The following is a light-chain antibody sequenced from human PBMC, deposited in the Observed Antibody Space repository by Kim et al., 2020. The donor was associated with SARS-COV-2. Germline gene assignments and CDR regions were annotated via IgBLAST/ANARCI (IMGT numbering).Light chain of an antibody. CDR3: SSYTSSSTVV. CDR1: SSDVGGYNS. V-gene: IGLV2-14*03. J-gene: IGLJ2*01. Sequence: QSALTQPASVSGSPGPSITLSCTGTSSDVGGYNSVSWYQQHPGKAPKLMIYDVSNRPSGVSNRFSGSKSGNTASLTISGIQAEDEADYYCSSYTSSSTVVFGGGAQLTVL. CDR2: DVS.